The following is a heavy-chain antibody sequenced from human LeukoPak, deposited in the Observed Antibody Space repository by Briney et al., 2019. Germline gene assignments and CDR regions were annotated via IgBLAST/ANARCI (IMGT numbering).Heavy chain of an antibody. J-gene: IGHJ3*01. D-gene: IGHD3-16*01. Sequence: PGGSLRLSCAASGFTFSSYAMSWVRQAPGKGLEWVSAISDSGGSTHYADSVKGRFTFSRDNFKKTLYLQMNSLRAEDTAVYYCAKGKINHDGAFDLWGQGTMVIVSS. V-gene: IGHV3-23*01. CDR2: ISDSGGST. CDR3: AKGKINHDGAFDL. CDR1: GFTFSSYA.